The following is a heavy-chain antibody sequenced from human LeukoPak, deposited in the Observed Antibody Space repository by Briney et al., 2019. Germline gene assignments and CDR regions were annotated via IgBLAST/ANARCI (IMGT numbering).Heavy chain of an antibody. V-gene: IGHV3-20*04. D-gene: IGHD1/OR15-1a*01. CDR2: INWSGGRT. CDR3: ARDLTRTDN. Sequence: GGSLRLSCAASGFTFSSHAMSWVRQAPGKGLEWVSGINWSGGRTGYGDSLKGRFTISRDNAKNTLYLQMNSLRAEDTALYYCARDLTRTDNWGQGTLVTVSS. CDR1: GFTFSSHA. J-gene: IGHJ4*02.